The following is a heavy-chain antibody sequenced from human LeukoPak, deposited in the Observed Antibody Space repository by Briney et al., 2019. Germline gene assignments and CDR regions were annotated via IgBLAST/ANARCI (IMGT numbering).Heavy chain of an antibody. CDR1: GYSISSGYY. Sequence: SETLSLTCTVSGYSISSGYYWGWIRQPPGKGLEWIGSISHSGSTYYNPSLKSRVTISVDTSKNQFSLKLTSVTAADTAVYYCATRSYGDYAAFDYWGQGTLVTVSS. V-gene: IGHV4-38-2*02. CDR3: ATRSYGDYAAFDY. D-gene: IGHD4-17*01. CDR2: ISHSGST. J-gene: IGHJ4*02.